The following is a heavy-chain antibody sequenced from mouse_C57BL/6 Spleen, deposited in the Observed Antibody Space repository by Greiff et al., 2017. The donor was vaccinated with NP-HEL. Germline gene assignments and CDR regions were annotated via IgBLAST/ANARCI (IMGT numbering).Heavy chain of an antibody. CDR2: IRSKSNNYAT. D-gene: IGHD2-3*01. V-gene: IGHV10-1*01. CDR3: VRQDGYYGYFEV. CDR1: GFSFNTYA. Sequence: EVKVEESGGGLVQPKGSLKLSCAASGFSFNTYAMNWVRQAPGKGLEWVARIRSKSNNYATYYADSVKDRFTISRDDSESMLYLQMNNLKTEDTAMYYCVRQDGYYGYFEVWGTGTTVTVSS. J-gene: IGHJ1*03.